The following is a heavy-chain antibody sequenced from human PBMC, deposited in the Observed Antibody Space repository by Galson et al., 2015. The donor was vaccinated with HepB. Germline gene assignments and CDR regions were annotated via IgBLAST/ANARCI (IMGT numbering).Heavy chain of an antibody. V-gene: IGHV4-39*01. D-gene: IGHD3-3*01. CDR1: GGSISSSSYY. CDR2: IYYSGST. J-gene: IGHJ3*02. CDR3: ARTYYDFWSGYYKGAFDI. Sequence: TLSLTCTVSGGSISSSSYYWGWIRQPPGKGLEWIGSIYYSGSTYYNPSLKSRVTISVDTSKNQFSLKLSSVTAADTAVYYCARTYYDFWSGYYKGAFDIWGQGTMVTVSS.